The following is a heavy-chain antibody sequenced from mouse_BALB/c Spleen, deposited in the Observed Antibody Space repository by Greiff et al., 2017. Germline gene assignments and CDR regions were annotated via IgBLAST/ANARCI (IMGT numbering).Heavy chain of an antibody. J-gene: IGHJ4*01. D-gene: IGHD2-10*02. CDR1: GFAFSSYD. V-gene: IGHV5-12-1*01. CDR2: ISSGGGST. CDR3: ARQGYGSLYAMDY. Sequence: EVQGVESGGGLVKPGGSLKLSCAASGFAFSSYDMSWVRQTPEKRLEWVAYISSGGGSTYYPDTVKGRFTISRDNAKNTLYLQMSSLKSEDTAMYYCARQGYGSLYAMDYWGQGTSVTVSS.